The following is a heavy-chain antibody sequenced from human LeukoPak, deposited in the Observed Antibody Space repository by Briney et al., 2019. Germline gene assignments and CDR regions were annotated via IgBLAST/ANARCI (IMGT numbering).Heavy chain of an antibody. CDR3: ARDLQDSSGYTLDY. V-gene: IGHV3-21*01. D-gene: IGHD3-22*01. Sequence: PGGSLRLSCAASGFTFSSYSMNWVRQAPGKGLEWVSSIRSSSSYIYYADSVKGRSTISRDNAKNSLYLQMNSLRAEDTAVYYCARDLQDSSGYTLDYWGQGTLVTVSS. J-gene: IGHJ4*02. CDR1: GFTFSSYS. CDR2: IRSSSSYI.